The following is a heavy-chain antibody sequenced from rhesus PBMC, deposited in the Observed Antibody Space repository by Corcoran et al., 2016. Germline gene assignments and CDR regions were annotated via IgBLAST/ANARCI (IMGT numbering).Heavy chain of an antibody. V-gene: IGHV4S7*01. Sequence: QVQLQESGPGVVKPSETLSLTCAVSGGSISGYYLWSWIRQPPGKGLEWIWYLSGGSGSTSYNPSLKSRFIISIDTSKNQFSLKLSSVTAADTAVYYCARVIAGTIYPDYWGQGVLVTVSS. CDR1: GGSISGYYL. CDR2: LSGGSGST. J-gene: IGHJ4*01. D-gene: IGHD1-1-1*01. CDR3: ARVIAGTIYPDY.